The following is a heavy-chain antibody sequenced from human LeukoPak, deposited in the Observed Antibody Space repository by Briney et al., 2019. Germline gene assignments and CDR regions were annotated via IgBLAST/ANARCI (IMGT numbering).Heavy chain of an antibody. Sequence: TGGSLRLSCAASGFTFSSYAMSWVRQAPGKGLEWVSAISGSGGRTYYADSVKGRFTISRDNSKNTLYLQMNSLRAEDTAVYYCAKDPHSGSYRNNWFDPWGQGTLVTVSS. CDR2: ISGSGGRT. J-gene: IGHJ5*02. CDR3: AKDPHSGSYRNNWFDP. CDR1: GFTFSSYA. V-gene: IGHV3-23*01. D-gene: IGHD1-26*01.